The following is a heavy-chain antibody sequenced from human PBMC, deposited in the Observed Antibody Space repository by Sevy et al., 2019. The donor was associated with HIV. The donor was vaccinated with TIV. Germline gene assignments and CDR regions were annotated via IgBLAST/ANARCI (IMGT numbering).Heavy chain of an antibody. D-gene: IGHD5-12*01. CDR3: AKDREGGYSGYDSDY. J-gene: IGHJ4*02. CDR1: GFTFSSYA. CDR2: ISGSGGST. V-gene: IGHV3-23*01. Sequence: GGSLRLSCAASGFTFSSYAMSWVRQAPGKGLEWVSAISGSGGSTYYADSVKGRFTISRDNSKNTLYLQMNSRRAEDPAVYYCAKDREGGYSGYDSDYWGQGTLVTVSS.